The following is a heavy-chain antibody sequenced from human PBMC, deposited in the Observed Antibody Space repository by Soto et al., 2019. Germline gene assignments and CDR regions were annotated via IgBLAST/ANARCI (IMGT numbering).Heavy chain of an antibody. CDR3: ARERAGRSFDPQHGLEYYYGMDV. D-gene: IGHD3-9*01. Sequence: SETLSLTCSVSGGSMNSGAYYWTWIRQHPGKGLEWIGYIHDSGSTNYNPSLKSRVTMSLDTSTNQFSLKLTSVTAADTAVYFCARERAGRSFDPQHGLEYYYGMDVWGPGTTVTAS. J-gene: IGHJ6*02. CDR1: GGSMNSGAYY. V-gene: IGHV4-31*03. CDR2: IHDSGST.